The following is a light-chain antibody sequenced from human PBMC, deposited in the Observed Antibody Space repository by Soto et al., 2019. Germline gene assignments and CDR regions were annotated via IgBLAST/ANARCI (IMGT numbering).Light chain of an antibody. J-gene: IGKJ1*01. Sequence: EFLLTQSPGTLSLSPGERATLSCRASQTVRNNYLARYQQKPGQAPRLLMYGVSTRATGIPARFSGSGFSGSGSGTEFTLTISSLQSEDSAVYYCQQYNNWWTFGQGTKVDIK. CDR2: GVS. V-gene: IGKV3-15*01. CDR3: QQYNNWWT. CDR1: QTVRNN.